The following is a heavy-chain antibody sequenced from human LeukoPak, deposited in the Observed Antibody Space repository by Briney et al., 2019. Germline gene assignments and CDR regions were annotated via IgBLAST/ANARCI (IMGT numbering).Heavy chain of an antibody. CDR3: ARDPGTMVRVVIPDY. CDR1: GGTFSSYA. D-gene: IGHD3-10*01. CDR2: IIPILGIA. J-gene: IGHJ4*02. Sequence: ASVKVSCKASGGTFSSYAISWVRQAPGQGLEWMGRIIPILGIANYAQKFQGRVTITADKSTSTAYMELSSLRSEDTAVYYCARDPGTMVRVVIPDYWGQGTLVTVSS. V-gene: IGHV1-69*04.